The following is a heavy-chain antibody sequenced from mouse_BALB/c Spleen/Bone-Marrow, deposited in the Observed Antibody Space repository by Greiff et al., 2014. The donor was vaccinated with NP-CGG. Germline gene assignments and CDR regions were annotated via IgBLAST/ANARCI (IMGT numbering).Heavy chain of an antibody. CDR1: GFAFSGYD. Sequence: EVQRVESGGGLVKPGGSLKLSCAASGFAFSGYDMSWVRQTPEKRLEWVAYISIGGSNTYYPDTVKGRFTISRDNAKNTLYLQMNSLKSEDTAMYYCARQRGYAYAMDYWGQGTSVTVSS. J-gene: IGHJ4*01. D-gene: IGHD2-2*01. V-gene: IGHV5-12-1*01. CDR3: ARQRGYAYAMDY. CDR2: ISIGGSNT.